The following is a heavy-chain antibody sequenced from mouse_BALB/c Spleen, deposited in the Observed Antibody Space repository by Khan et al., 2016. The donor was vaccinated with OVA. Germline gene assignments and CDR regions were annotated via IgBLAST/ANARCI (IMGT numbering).Heavy chain of an antibody. CDR1: GYSITSDYA. Sequence: EVQLQESGPGLLKPSQSLSLTCTVTGYSITSDYAWNWIQQFPGNQMEWMAFIGYSGSTSYNPSLRSRISITRDTSKNQFFLQLTSVTTEDTATDYCASGRLLVRYPDYFDYWGQGTTLTVS. CDR2: IGYSGST. J-gene: IGHJ2*01. CDR3: ASGRLLVRYPDYFDY. V-gene: IGHV3-2*02. D-gene: IGHD1-1*01.